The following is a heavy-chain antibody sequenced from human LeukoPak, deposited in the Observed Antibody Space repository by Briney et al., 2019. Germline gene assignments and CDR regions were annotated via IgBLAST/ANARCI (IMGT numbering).Heavy chain of an antibody. CDR3: ARGATYISGHHDA. J-gene: IGHJ4*02. D-gene: IGHD6-19*01. CDR2: INPSGSIT. CDR1: GFTFTSYS. V-gene: IGHV1-46*01. Sequence: ASVRVSCKASGFTFTSYSMQWVRQAPGQRLEWMGIINPSGSITSYTQKFQGRVTITRDTSTSTVYMELSSLRSDDTAVYYCARGATYISGHHDAWGQGTLVTVSS.